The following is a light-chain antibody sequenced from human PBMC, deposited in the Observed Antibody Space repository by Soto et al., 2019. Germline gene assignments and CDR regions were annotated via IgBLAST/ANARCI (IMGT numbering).Light chain of an antibody. V-gene: IGKV1-39*01. CDR3: QQSYSTPRT. Sequence: DIQMTQSPSSLSASVGDRVTITCRASQSISNSLNWYQQKPGKAPNLLIYAASRLQSGVQSRFSGSGSGTDFTLTISSLQPEDFATFYCQQSYSTPRTFGQGTKLEIK. CDR2: AAS. J-gene: IGKJ2*01. CDR1: QSISNS.